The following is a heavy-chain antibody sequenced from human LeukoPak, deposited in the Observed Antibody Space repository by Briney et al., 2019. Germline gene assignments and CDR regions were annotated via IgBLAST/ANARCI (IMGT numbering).Heavy chain of an antibody. CDR2: IYTSGST. Sequence: PSQTLSLTCTVSGGSISSGSYYWRWIRQPAGKGLEWIGRIYTSGSTNYNPSLKSRVTISVDTFKNQFSLKLSSVTAADTAVYYCASRGHWGQGTLVTVSS. D-gene: IGHD5-24*01. V-gene: IGHV4-61*02. CDR1: GGSISSGSYY. CDR3: ASRGH. J-gene: IGHJ4*02.